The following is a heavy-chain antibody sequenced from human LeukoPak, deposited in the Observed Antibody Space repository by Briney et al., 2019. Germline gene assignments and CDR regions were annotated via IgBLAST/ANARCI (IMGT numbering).Heavy chain of an antibody. Sequence: SETLSLTCAVYGGSFSGYYWSWIRQPPGKGLEWIGEIKHSGSTNYNPSLKSRVTISVDTSKNQFSLKLSSVTAADTAVYYCARERRRDGYKWGQGTLVTVSS. V-gene: IGHV4-34*01. J-gene: IGHJ4*02. CDR3: ARERRRDGYK. CDR1: GGSFSGYY. D-gene: IGHD5-24*01. CDR2: IKHSGST.